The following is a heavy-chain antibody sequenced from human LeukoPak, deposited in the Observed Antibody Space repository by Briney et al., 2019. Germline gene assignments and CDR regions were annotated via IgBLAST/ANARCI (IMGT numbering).Heavy chain of an antibody. CDR3: ARGSYCSGGSCYSYYYYYYGMDV. Sequence: ESLKISCAASGFTFSSYAMSWIRQPPGKGLEWIGYIYYSGSTNYNPALKSRVTISVDTSKNQFSLKLSSVTAADTAVYYCARGSYCSGGSCYSYYYYYYGMDVWGQGTTVTVSS. J-gene: IGHJ6*02. D-gene: IGHD2-15*01. CDR2: IYYSGST. V-gene: IGHV4-59*08. CDR1: GFTFSSYA.